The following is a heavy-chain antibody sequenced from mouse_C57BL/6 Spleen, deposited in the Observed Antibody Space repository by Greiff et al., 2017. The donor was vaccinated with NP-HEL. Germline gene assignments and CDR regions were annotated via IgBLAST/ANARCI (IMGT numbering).Heavy chain of an antibody. CDR1: GYTFTSYW. D-gene: IGHD1-1*01. J-gene: IGHJ1*03. CDR2: IDPSDSYT. CDR3: ARKDYYGSSYWYFDV. V-gene: IGHV1-50*01. Sequence: VQLQQSGAELVKPGASVKLSCKASGYTFTSYWMQWVKQRPGQGLEWIGEIDPSDSYTNYNQKFKGKATLTVDTSSSTAYMQLSSLTSEDSAVYYCARKDYYGSSYWYFDVWGTGTTVTVSS.